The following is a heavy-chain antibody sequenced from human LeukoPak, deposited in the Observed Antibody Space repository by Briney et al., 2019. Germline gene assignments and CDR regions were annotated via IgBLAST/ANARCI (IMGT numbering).Heavy chain of an antibody. CDR1: GLTFSNSW. V-gene: IGHV3-74*01. D-gene: IGHD5-12*01. CDR2: MYGDMRDI. CDR3: ARDLGLRGST. J-gene: IGHJ5*02. Sequence: GGSLRLSCEASGLTFSNSWMHWFRQIPGKGLVWVSRMYGDMRDISYADSVKGRFTISRDNAKNTVYLQMNSLRGEDTAVYYCARDLGLRGSTWGQGTLVTVSS.